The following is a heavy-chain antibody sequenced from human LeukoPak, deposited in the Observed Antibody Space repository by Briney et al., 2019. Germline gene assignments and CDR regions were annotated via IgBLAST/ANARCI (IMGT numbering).Heavy chain of an antibody. D-gene: IGHD5-12*01. CDR1: GCTFSSYA. CDR2: ISGSGSST. J-gene: IGHJ2*01. V-gene: IGHV3-23*01. Sequence: PGGSLRLSCAASGCTFSSYAMSWGRQAPGKGLELVSGISGSGSSTYYANSVKGRFTISRDNSKKTLYLQMNSPMTDAESVYYCAKTGGDSGSDCNRSLDLWGRGTLVTVSS. CDR3: AKTGGDSGSDCNRSLDL.